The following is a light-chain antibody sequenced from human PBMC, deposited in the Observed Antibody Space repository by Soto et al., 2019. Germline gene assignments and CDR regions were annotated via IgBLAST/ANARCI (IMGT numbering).Light chain of an antibody. CDR2: GAS. V-gene: IGKV3D-15*01. J-gene: IGKJ1*01. CDR1: QSVSSN. Sequence: EIVMTQFPATLSVSPGERATLSCRASQSVSSNLAWYQQKPGQAPRLLIYGASTRATGIPDRFSGSGSGTEFTLTISSLQSEDFAVYYCQQYNKWPRTFGQGTKVEIK. CDR3: QQYNKWPRT.